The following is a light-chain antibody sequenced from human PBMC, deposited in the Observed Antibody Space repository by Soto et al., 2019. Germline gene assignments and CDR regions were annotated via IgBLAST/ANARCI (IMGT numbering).Light chain of an antibody. CDR1: SSDVGGHNY. CDR3: SSHTSASTRV. CDR2: EVS. V-gene: IGLV2-14*01. Sequence: QSALTQPPSASGSPGQSVTISCTGTSSDVGGHNYVSWYQQHPGKAPKVMIYEVSKRPSGVSNRFSGSKSGNTASLTISGLQAEDEADYYCSSHTSASTRVFGTGTKVTVL. J-gene: IGLJ1*01.